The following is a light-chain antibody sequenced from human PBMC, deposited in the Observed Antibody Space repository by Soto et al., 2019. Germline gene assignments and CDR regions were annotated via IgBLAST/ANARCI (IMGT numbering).Light chain of an antibody. Sequence: IHLTHSPSSLSASVLYRVTITFLSSQGISSALAFYHQKPGKAPKLLIYDASSFESGVPSRFSGSGSGTDFTLTISSLQPEDFATYYCQQLNSYPLTFGGGTKVDIK. J-gene: IGKJ4*01. CDR2: DAS. CDR1: QGISSA. CDR3: QQLNSYPLT. V-gene: IGKV1-13*02.